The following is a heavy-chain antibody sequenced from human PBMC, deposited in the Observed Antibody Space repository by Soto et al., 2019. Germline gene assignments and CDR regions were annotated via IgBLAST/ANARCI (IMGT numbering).Heavy chain of an antibody. V-gene: IGHV3-30-3*01. CDR2: ISYDGSNK. J-gene: IGHJ6*02. CDR1: GFTFSSYT. Sequence: QVQLVESGGGVVQPGRSLRLSCAASGFTFSSYTMHWVRQAPGKGLEWVAVISYDGSNKYYADSVKGRFTISRDHSNNTLYLQMISMRAGDPAVYCCARELSNYDFWSGYQRKYRYNCARMEVWGQGNRVTV. D-gene: IGHD3-3*01. CDR3: ARELSNYDFWSGYQRKYRYNCARMEV.